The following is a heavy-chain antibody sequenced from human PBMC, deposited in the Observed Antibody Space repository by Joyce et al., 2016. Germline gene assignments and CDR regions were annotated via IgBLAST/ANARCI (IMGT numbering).Heavy chain of an antibody. V-gene: IGHV1-2*06. CDR1: GYSFTDYY. CDR3: ARGYGDYVGYEDY. D-gene: IGHD4-17*01. CDR2: INHNSGDT. J-gene: IGHJ4*02. Sequence: QVRLVQSGAEVKKPGASVKVSCKAYGYSFTDYYRHWVRQAPGQGLEWRGRINHNSGDTNDAQKVQGRVTMTRDTSISTAYMDLSRLRSDDTAVYYCARGYGDYVGYEDYWGQGTLVTVSS.